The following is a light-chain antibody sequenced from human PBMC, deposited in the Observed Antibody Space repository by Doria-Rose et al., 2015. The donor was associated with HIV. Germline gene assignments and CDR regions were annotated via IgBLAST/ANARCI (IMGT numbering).Light chain of an antibody. CDR1: QSVSSSY. CDR2: GAS. J-gene: IGKJ2*01. Sequence: PGERATLSCRASQSVSSSYLAWYQQKPGQAPRLLIYGASSRATGIPDRFSGSGSGTDFTLTISRLEPEDFAVYYCQQYGSSPPYTFGQGTKLEFK. V-gene: IGKV3-20*01. CDR3: QQYGSSPPYT.